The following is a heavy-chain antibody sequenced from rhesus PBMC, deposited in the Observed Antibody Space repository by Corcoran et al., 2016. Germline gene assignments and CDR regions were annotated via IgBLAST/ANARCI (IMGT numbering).Heavy chain of an antibody. J-gene: IGHJ4*01. D-gene: IGHD4-29*01. V-gene: IGHV4-160*01. CDR3: ARGSSYIDY. Sequence: QVQLQESGPGLVKPSETLSLTCAVSGYYISSNYWSWIRQPPGKGMEWIGDIYGSCGRTYYNPSLKSRVTSSTDTPKNQFSLKVSSVTAADTAIYYCARGSSYIDYWGQGVLVTVSS. CDR1: GYYISSNY. CDR2: IYGSCGRT.